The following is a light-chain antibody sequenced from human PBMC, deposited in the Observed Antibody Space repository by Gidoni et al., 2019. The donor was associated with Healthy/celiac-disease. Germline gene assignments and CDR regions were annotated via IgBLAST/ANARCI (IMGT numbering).Light chain of an antibody. J-gene: IGKJ5*01. CDR3: QQSYSTQIT. CDR1: QSISSY. Sequence: DIPMTQSTSSMSASVGDRVTSTCRASQSISSYFNWYQQKPGTDPKLLIYAASSLQRGVPSRFIGSGFGTDFTLPIISLLPEDFSTYYCQQSYSTQITFGQGTRLEIK. CDR2: AAS. V-gene: IGKV1-39*01.